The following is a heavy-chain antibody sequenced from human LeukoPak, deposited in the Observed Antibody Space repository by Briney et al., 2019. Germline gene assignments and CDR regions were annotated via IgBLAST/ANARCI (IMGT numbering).Heavy chain of an antibody. CDR1: GFTFSSYW. D-gene: IGHD2-15*01. CDR2: IRYDGSNK. CDR3: ARGNLVVVAATNYYFDY. V-gene: IGHV3-30*02. Sequence: GGSLRLSCAASGFTFSSYWMSWVRQAPGKGLEWVAFIRYDGSNKYYADSVKGRFTISRDNAKNSLYLQMVSLRAEDTAVYYCARGNLVVVAATNYYFDYWGQGTLVTVSS. J-gene: IGHJ4*02.